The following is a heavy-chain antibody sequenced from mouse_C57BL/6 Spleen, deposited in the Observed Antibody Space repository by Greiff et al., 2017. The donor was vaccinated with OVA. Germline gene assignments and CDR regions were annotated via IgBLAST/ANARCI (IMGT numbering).Heavy chain of an antibody. J-gene: IGHJ2*01. CDR1: GYAFSSSW. Sequence: VKLQESGPELVKPGASVKISCKASGYAFSSSWMNWVKQRPGKGLEWIGRIYPGDGDTNYNGKFKGKATLTADKSSSTAYMQLSSLTSEDSAVYFCARSEYEGYFDYWGQGTTLTVSS. V-gene: IGHV1-82*01. CDR3: ARSEYEGYFDY. CDR2: IYPGDGDT. D-gene: IGHD2-3*01.